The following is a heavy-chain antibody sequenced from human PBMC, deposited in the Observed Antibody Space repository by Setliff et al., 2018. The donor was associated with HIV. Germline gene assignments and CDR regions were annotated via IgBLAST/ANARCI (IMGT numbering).Heavy chain of an antibody. Sequence: PGGSLRLSCAASEFTLRGYSMSWVRKVPGKGLEWVSAIDPSGSRIFYSDSVKGRFTISRDNAKNSLYLQMNSLRAEDTAVYYCARNTDVDSVYRPFHIWGQGTMVTVS. V-gene: IGHV3-21*04. D-gene: IGHD1-26*01. J-gene: IGHJ3*02. CDR1: EFTLRGYS. CDR2: IDPSGSRI. CDR3: ARNTDVDSVYRPFHI.